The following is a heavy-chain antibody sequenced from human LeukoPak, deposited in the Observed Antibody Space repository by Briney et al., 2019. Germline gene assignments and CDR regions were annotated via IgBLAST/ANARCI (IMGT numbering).Heavy chain of an antibody. J-gene: IGHJ5*02. CDR1: GYTFTIYY. Sequence: ASVNVSFTASGYTFTIYYMHWVRQAPGQGLEWMGIINPSGGSTSYAQKFQGRVTMTRDTSTSTVYMELSSLRSEDTAVYYCARGRPYYYDSSGYYYWFDPWGQGTLVTVSS. CDR3: ARGRPYYYDSSGYYYWFDP. V-gene: IGHV1-46*01. D-gene: IGHD3-22*01. CDR2: INPSGGST.